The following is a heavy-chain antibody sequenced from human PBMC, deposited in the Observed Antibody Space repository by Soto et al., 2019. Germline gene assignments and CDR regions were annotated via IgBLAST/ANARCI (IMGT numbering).Heavy chain of an antibody. CDR1: GGTFSSYT. Sequence: SVKVSCKASGGTFSSYTISWVRQAPGQGLEWMGRIIPILGIANYAQKFQGRVTITADKSTSTAYMELSSLRSEDTAVYYCARGPTVKGSYYYYYTDVWGKGTTVTVSS. J-gene: IGHJ6*03. D-gene: IGHD4-4*01. CDR3: ARGPTVKGSYYYYYTDV. CDR2: IIPILGIA. V-gene: IGHV1-69*02.